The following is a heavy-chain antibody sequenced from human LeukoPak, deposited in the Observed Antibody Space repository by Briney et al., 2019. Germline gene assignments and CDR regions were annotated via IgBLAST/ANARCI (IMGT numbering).Heavy chain of an antibody. Sequence: SETLSLTCAVYGGSFSGYYWSWIRQPPGKGLEWIGELNHSGSTNYNPSLKSRVTISVDTSKNQFSLKLSSVTAADTAVYYCARTIEGYCRGRSCYSYYYYMDVWGKGTTVTVSS. CDR3: ARTIEGYCRGRSCYSYYYYMDV. J-gene: IGHJ6*03. D-gene: IGHD2-15*01. CDR2: LNHSGST. CDR1: GGSFSGYY. V-gene: IGHV4-34*01.